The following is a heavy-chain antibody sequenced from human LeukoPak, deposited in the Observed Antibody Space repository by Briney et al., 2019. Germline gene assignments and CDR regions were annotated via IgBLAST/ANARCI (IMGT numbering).Heavy chain of an antibody. D-gene: IGHD4-23*01. CDR2: ISAYNGNT. CDR1: GYTFTSYG. Sequence: GASVKVSCKASGYTFTSYGISWVRQAPGQGLEWMGWISAYNGNTNYAQKLQGRVTMTTDTSTSTAYMELRSLRSDDTAVYYCARARTTVVTGTAFDYWGQGTLVTVSS. V-gene: IGHV1-18*01. J-gene: IGHJ4*02. CDR3: ARARTTVVTGTAFDY.